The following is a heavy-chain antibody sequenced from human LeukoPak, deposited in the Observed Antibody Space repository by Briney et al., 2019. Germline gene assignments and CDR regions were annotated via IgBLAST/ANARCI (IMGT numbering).Heavy chain of an antibody. D-gene: IGHD3-22*01. CDR1: GYTFCTYY. CDR3: ARAAGSSGYSP. CDR2: INPSGGST. Sequence: ASVKVSCKASGYTFCTYYMHWLRQAPGQGLEWMGIINPSGGSTSYAQKFQGRLTMSRDTSTSTVYMELSSLRSEDTAVYYCARAAGSSGYSPWGQGTLATVSS. J-gene: IGHJ5*02. V-gene: IGHV1-46*01.